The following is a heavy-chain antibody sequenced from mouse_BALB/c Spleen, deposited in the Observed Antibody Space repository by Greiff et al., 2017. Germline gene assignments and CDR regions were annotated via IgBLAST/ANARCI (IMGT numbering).Heavy chain of an antibody. J-gene: IGHJ3*01. CDR3: ARETGTKAAWFAY. D-gene: IGHD4-1*01. Sequence: QVQLQQSGAELMKPGASVKISCKATGYTFSSYWIEWVKQRPGQGLEWIGVINPGSGGTNYNEKFKGKATLTADKSSSTAYMQLSSLTSDDSAVYFCARETGTKAAWFAYWGQGTLVTVSA. CDR1: GYTFSSYW. V-gene: IGHV1-54*01. CDR2: INPGSGGT.